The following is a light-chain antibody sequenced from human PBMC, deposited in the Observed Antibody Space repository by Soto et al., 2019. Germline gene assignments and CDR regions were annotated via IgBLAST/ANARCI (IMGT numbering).Light chain of an antibody. V-gene: IGLV2-8*01. CDR1: NNDVGGYNY. CDR2: EVT. CDR3: SSYAGGLTFVV. J-gene: IGLJ2*01. Sequence: QSVLTQPPSASGSPGQSVTISCAGSNNDVGGYNYVSWYQKHPGKAPKLLIYEVTQRPSGVPDRFSGSKSGSTASLTVSGLQAEDEAEYYCSSYAGGLTFVVFGGGTKLTVL.